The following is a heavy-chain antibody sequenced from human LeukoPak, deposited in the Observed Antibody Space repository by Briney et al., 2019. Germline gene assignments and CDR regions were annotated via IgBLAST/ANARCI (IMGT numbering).Heavy chain of an antibody. V-gene: IGHV4-39*07. CDR2: IYYSGST. J-gene: IGHJ6*03. Sequence: SETLSLTCTVSGGSISSSSYYWGWIRQPPGKGLEWIGSIYYSGSTYYNPSLKSRVTISVDTSKNQFSLKLSSVTAADTAAYYCARVIGSSRGSYYYYMDVWGKGTTVTVSS. CDR3: ARVIGSSRGSYYYYMDV. D-gene: IGHD6-13*01. CDR1: GGSISSSSYY.